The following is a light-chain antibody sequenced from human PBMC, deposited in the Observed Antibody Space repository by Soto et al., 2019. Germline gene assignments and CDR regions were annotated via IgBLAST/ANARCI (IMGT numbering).Light chain of an antibody. Sequence: DIQMTQSPSTLSASVGDRVTITCRASQTIRTYLAWYQQKPGKAPNLLIYRASTLESGVPSRFSGSGSGTEFTLTISSLQPDDFATYYCQQYTIYPLTFGGGTKVDIK. CDR2: RAS. CDR1: QTIRTY. V-gene: IGKV1-5*03. CDR3: QQYTIYPLT. J-gene: IGKJ4*01.